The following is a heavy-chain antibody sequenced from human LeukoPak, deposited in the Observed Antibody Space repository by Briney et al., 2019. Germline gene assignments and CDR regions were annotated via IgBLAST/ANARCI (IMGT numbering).Heavy chain of an antibody. D-gene: IGHD3-22*01. Sequence: PSETLSLTCAVYGGSFSGYYWSWIRQPPGKGLEWIGEINPSGSTNYNPSLKSRVTISVDTSKNQFSLKLSSVTAADTAVYYCARGDSSGYYQFDYWGQGTLVTVSS. CDR3: ARGDSSGYYQFDY. J-gene: IGHJ4*02. CDR1: GGSFSGYY. V-gene: IGHV4-34*01. CDR2: INPSGST.